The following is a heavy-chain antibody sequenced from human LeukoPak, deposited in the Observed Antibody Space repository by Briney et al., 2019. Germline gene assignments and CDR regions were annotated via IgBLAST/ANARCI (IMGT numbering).Heavy chain of an antibody. CDR2: IGTGGDT. CDR3: ARGGNYFRSGTYPLPLDI. Sequence: GGSLRLSCAASGFTFSNHDMHWVREATGKGLEWVSAIGTGGDTYNDATVKGRFTISRENARSTLYHQMNSLRVGDTAVYYCARGGNYFRSGTYPLPLDIWGQGTMVTVSS. D-gene: IGHD3-10*01. V-gene: IGHV3-13*01. CDR1: GFTFSNHD. J-gene: IGHJ3*02.